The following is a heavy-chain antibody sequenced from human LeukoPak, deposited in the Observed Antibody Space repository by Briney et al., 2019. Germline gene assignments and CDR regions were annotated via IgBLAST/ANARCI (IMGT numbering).Heavy chain of an antibody. V-gene: IGHV3-30-3*01. J-gene: IGHJ4*02. D-gene: IGHD6-19*01. CDR3: ARDRYSSR. CDR2: ISYDGSNK. Sequence: PGGSLRLSCAASAFSLSAYNMNWVRQAPGKGLEWVAVISYDGSNKYYADSVKGRFTISRDNSKNTLYLQMNSLRAEDTAVYYCARDRYSSRWGQGTLVTVSS. CDR1: AFSLSAYN.